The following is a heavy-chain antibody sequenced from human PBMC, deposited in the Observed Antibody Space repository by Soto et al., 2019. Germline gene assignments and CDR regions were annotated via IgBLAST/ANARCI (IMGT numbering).Heavy chain of an antibody. CDR2: IYHSGST. D-gene: IGHD3-10*01. Sequence: SETLSLTCAVSGGSISSSNWWSWVRQPPGKGLEWIGEIYHSGSTNYNPSLKSRVTISVDKSKNQFSLKLSSVTAADTAVYYCARKEGNYYGSGSYSPVFDYWGQGTLVTVSS. CDR1: GGSISSSNW. CDR3: ARKEGNYYGSGSYSPVFDY. V-gene: IGHV4-4*02. J-gene: IGHJ4*02.